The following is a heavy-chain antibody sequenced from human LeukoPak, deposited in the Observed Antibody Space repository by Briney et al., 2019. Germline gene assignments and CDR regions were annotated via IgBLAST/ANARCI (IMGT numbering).Heavy chain of an antibody. Sequence: ASVKVSCKASGYTFTSYDINRVRQATGQGLEWMGWMNPNSGNTGYAQKFQGRVTITRNTSISTAYMELSSLRSEDTAVYYCARSRRYCSSTSCDLPFDYWGQGTLVTVSS. V-gene: IGHV1-8*03. D-gene: IGHD2-2*01. CDR2: MNPNSGNT. J-gene: IGHJ4*02. CDR3: ARSRRYCSSTSCDLPFDY. CDR1: GYTFTSYD.